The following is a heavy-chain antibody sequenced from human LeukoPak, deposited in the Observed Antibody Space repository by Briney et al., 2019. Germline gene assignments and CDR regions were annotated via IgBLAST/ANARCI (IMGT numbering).Heavy chain of an antibody. D-gene: IGHD6-13*01. Sequence: GGSLRLSCAASGFTFNSYAMSWVRQAPGKGLEWVSAISGSGGTTYYADSVKGRFTISRDNSKNTLYLQMNSLRAEDSAVYYCAKDSLYSSSWHDYWGQGTLVTASS. CDR2: ISGSGGTT. V-gene: IGHV3-23*01. CDR1: GFTFNSYA. CDR3: AKDSLYSSSWHDY. J-gene: IGHJ4*02.